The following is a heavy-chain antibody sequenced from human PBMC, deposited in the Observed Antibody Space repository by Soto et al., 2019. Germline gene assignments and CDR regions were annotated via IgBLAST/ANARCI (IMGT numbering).Heavy chain of an antibody. CDR1: GFTFSSYA. V-gene: IGHV3-23*01. J-gene: IGHJ4*01. CDR2: ISGSGGST. Sequence: GGSLRLSCAASGFTFSSYAMSWVRQAPGKGLEWVSAISGSGGSTYYADSVKGRFTISRDNSKNTLYLQMNSLRAEDTAVYYCARRLLGATVTYFDYWGQGTLVTVSS. D-gene: IGHD1-26*01. CDR3: ARRLLGATVTYFDY.